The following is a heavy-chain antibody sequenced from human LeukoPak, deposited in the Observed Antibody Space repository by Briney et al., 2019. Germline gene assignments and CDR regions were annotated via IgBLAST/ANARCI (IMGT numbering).Heavy chain of an antibody. CDR3: GRAEHDWGSDY. V-gene: IGHV6-1*01. J-gene: IGHJ4*02. CDR2: IYYRSKWYS. D-gene: IGHD3-9*01. CDR1: GDSVSGNRAT. Sequence: SQTLSLTCAISGDSVSGNRATWNWPRQSPSRGLEWLGRIYYRSKWYSDYAVSVKGRITINPDTSKNQFSLLLNSVTPEDTAVYFCGRAEHDWGSDYWGQGTLVTVSS.